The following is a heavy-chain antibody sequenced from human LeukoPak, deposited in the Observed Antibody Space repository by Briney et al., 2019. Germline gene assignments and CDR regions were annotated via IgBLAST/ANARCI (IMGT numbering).Heavy chain of an antibody. D-gene: IGHD6-13*01. CDR2: IWYDGSNK. CDR1: GGTFSSYG. Sequence: SCKASGGTFSSYGMHWARQAPGKGLEWVAVIWYDGSNKYYADSVKGRFTISRDNSKNTPYLQMNSLRAEDTAVYYCASSWYRNYFDYWDQGTLVTVSS. CDR3: ASSWYRNYFDY. J-gene: IGHJ4*02. V-gene: IGHV3-33*01.